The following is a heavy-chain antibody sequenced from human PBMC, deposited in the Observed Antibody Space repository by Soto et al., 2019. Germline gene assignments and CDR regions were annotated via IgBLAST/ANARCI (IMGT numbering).Heavy chain of an antibody. V-gene: IGHV4-31*03. Sequence: QVQLQESGPGLVKPSQTLSLTCTVSGGSISSGGYYWNWIRQHPGKGLEWIGYIYYIGSTYYNPSLKSGFTISRDPSKTQFPLTLRSVTAGDTAFYYCARRVSPWAQGPLVTVSS. J-gene: IGHJ5*02. CDR1: GGSISSGGYY. CDR2: IYYIGST. CDR3: ARRVSP.